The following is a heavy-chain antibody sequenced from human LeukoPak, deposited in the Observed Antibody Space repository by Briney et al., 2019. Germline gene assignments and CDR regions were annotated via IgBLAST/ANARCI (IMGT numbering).Heavy chain of an antibody. CDR3: AREDSSGYWPGY. J-gene: IGHJ4*02. D-gene: IGHD3-22*01. Sequence: ASVKVSCKASGYTFTGYYMRWVRQAPGQGLEWMGWINPNSGGTNYAQKFQGRVTMTRDTSISTAYMELSRLRSDDTAVYYCAREDSSGYWPGYWGQGTLVTVSS. V-gene: IGHV1-2*02. CDR1: GYTFTGYY. CDR2: INPNSGGT.